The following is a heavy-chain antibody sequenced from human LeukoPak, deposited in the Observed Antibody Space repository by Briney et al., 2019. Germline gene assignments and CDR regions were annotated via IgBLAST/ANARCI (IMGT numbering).Heavy chain of an antibody. V-gene: IGHV4-38-2*02. CDR2: IYYSGST. J-gene: IGHJ4*02. D-gene: IGHD3-22*01. Sequence: SETLSLTCTVSGYSISSGYYWGWIRQPPGKGLEWIGSIYYSGSTYYNPSLKSRVTISVDTSKNQFSLKLSSVTAADTAVYYCARLPYYYDSSGLDWGQGTLVTVSS. CDR3: ARLPYYYDSSGLD. CDR1: GYSISSGYY.